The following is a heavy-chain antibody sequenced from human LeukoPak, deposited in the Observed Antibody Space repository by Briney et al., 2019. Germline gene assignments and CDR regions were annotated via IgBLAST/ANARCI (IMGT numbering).Heavy chain of an antibody. J-gene: IGHJ6*02. CDR3: ATSQYDFWSGSGPYYYYGMDV. Sequence: GGSLRLSCAASGFTFSSYAMNWVRQAPGKGLEWVSVIYSGGSTYYADSVKGRFTISRDNSKNTLYLQMNSLRAEDTAVYYCATSQYDFWSGSGPYYYYGMDVWGQGTTVTVSS. D-gene: IGHD3-3*01. CDR1: GFTFSSYA. V-gene: IGHV3-53*01. CDR2: IYSGGST.